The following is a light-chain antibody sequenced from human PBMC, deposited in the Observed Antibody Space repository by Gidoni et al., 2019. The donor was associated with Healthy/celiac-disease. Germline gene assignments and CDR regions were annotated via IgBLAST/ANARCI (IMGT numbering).Light chain of an antibody. J-gene: IGKJ2*01. V-gene: IGKV3-15*01. CDR3: QQYNNWPMYT. CDR1: QSVSSN. Sequence: IVMTQSPATLSVSPVERATLSCRASQSVSSNLAWYQQKPGQAPRLLIYGASTRATGIPARFSGSGSGTEFTLTISSLQSEDVAVYYCQQYNNWPMYTFGQGTKLEIK. CDR2: GAS.